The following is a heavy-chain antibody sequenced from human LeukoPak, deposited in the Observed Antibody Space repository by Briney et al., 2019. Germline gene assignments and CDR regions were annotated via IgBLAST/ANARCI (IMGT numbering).Heavy chain of an antibody. D-gene: IGHD1-14*01. Sequence: GGSLRFSCAASGFTFSTYSMNWVRQAPGKGLEWVSSISSSSSYIYYADSVKGRFTISRDNAKNSLYLQMNSLRAEDTAVYYCARERSEEFDCWGQGTLVTVSS. CDR1: GFTFSTYS. CDR3: ARERSEEFDC. V-gene: IGHV3-21*01. CDR2: ISSSSSYI. J-gene: IGHJ4*02.